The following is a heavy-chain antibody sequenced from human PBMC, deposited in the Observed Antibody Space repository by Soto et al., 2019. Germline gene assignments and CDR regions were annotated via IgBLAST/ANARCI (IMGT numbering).Heavy chain of an antibody. CDR3: ARGDYLNRSGYYDFQH. V-gene: IGHV4-30-4*01. J-gene: IGHJ1*01. Sequence: QVQLQESGPGLVKPSQTLSLTCSVSGDSVTSGDYYWTWVRQSPGKGLEWIGYISYSGNTAYNPSLSSRLTISLDTSKNHFSRKLHAATAADTAVYDCARGDYLNRSGYYDFQHWGQGTPVTVSS. CDR2: ISYSGNT. D-gene: IGHD3-22*01. CDR1: GDSVTSGDYY.